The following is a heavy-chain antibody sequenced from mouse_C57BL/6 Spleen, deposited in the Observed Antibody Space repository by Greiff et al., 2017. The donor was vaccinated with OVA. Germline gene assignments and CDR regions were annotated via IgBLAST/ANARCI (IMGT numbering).Heavy chain of an antibody. D-gene: IGHD1-1*01. CDR2: IYPGSGST. CDR1: GYTFTSYW. CDR3: ARENYYGSGGFDY. Sequence: VQLQQSGAELVKPGASVKMSCKASGYTFTSYWITWVKQRPGQGLEWIGDIYPGSGSTNYNEKFKSKATLTVDTSSSTAYMQLSSLTSEDSAVYYCARENYYGSGGFDYWGQGTTLTVSS. V-gene: IGHV1-55*01. J-gene: IGHJ2*01.